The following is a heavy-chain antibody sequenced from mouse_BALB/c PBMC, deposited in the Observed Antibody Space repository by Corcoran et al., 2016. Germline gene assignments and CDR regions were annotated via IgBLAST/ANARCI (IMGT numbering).Heavy chain of an antibody. Sequence: QIQLVQSGPELKKHGETVKISCKASGYTFTNYGMNWVKQAPGKGLKWMGWINTYTGEPTYADDFKGRFAFSLETSASTAYLQINNLKNEDTATYFCARDYGSSYGWFAYWGQGTLVTVSA. J-gene: IGHJ3*01. CDR2: INTYTGEP. V-gene: IGHV9-3-1*01. CDR3: ARDYGSSYGWFAY. CDR1: GYTFTNYG. D-gene: IGHD1-1*01.